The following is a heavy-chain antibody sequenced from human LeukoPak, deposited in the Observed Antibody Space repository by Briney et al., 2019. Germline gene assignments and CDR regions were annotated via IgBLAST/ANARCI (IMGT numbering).Heavy chain of an antibody. CDR3: AGELDAFDI. CDR2: ICYDGSNI. J-gene: IGHJ3*02. Sequence: GGSLRLSCAASGFTFSSYGMHWVRQAPGKGLEWVAVICYDGSNIYYADSVKGRFTISIDNSKNTLYLQMNSLRAEDTAVYYCAGELDAFDIWGQGTMVTVSS. CDR1: GFTFSSYG. V-gene: IGHV3-30*03.